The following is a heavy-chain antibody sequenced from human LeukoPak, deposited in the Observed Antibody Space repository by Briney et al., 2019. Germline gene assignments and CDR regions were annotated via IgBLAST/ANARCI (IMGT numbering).Heavy chain of an antibody. CDR3: ARSPSYYYDSSGYWGVFDP. V-gene: IGHV3-74*01. J-gene: IGHJ5*02. CDR1: GFTFSSYW. D-gene: IGHD3-22*01. Sequence: GGSLRLSCAASGFTFSSYWMHWVRQDPGKGLVWLSRINSDGSSTSYADSVKGRFTISRDNAKNTLYLQMNSLRAEDTAVYYCARSPSYYYDSSGYWGVFDPWGQGTLVTVSS. CDR2: INSDGSST.